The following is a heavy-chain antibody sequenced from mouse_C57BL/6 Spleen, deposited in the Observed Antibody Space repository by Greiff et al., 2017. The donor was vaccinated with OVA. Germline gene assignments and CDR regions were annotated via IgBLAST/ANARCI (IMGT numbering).Heavy chain of an antibody. J-gene: IGHJ2*01. CDR3: ARERGYYSGVYFDY. V-gene: IGHV1-53*01. D-gene: IGHD2-3*01. Sequence: VQLQQPGTELVKPGASVKLSCKASGYTFTSYWMHWVKQRPGQGLEWIGNINPSNGGTNYNEKFKSKATLTVDKSSSTAYMQLSSLTSEDSAVYYGARERGYYSGVYFDYWGQGTTLTVSS. CDR2: INPSNGGT. CDR1: GYTFTSYW.